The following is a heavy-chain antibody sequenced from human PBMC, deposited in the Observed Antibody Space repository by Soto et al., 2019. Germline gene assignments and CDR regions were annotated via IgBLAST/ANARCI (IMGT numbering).Heavy chain of an antibody. Sequence: PGGSLRLACAASGFTFSSYGMHWLRQAPGKGLEWVALIWFDGGNKYYADSVKGRFTISRDNSKNTLYLQMNGLRAEDTAVYYCARPLIGVAATGPFDYWGQGTLVTVSS. CDR1: GFTFSSYG. CDR2: IWFDGGNK. D-gene: IGHD2-15*01. V-gene: IGHV3-33*01. J-gene: IGHJ4*02. CDR3: ARPLIGVAATGPFDY.